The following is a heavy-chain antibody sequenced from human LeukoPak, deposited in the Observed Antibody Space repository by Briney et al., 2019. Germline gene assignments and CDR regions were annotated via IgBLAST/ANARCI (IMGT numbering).Heavy chain of an antibody. CDR2: IYPGDSDT. Sequence: GESLKISCKGSGYSFTSYWIGWVRQMPGKGLEWMGIIYPGDSDTRYSPSFQGQVTISADKSNSTAYLQWSSLKASDTAMYYCARRRSGSYFYYYGMDVWGQGTTVTVSS. CDR1: GYSFTSYW. CDR3: ARRRSGSYFYYYGMDV. J-gene: IGHJ6*02. V-gene: IGHV5-51*01. D-gene: IGHD1-26*01.